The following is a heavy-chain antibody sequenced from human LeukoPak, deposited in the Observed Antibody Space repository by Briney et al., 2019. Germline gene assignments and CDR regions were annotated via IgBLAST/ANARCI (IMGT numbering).Heavy chain of an antibody. CDR2: IYHSGST. CDR3: ARVKWELLLGGNSDY. V-gene: IGHV4-38-2*02. D-gene: IGHD1-26*01. J-gene: IGHJ4*02. Sequence: PSETLSLTCTVSGYSISSGYYWGWIRQPPGKGLEWIGSIYHSGSTYYNPSLKSRVTISVDTSKNQFSLKLSSVTAADTAVYCCARVKWELLLGGNSDYWGQGTLVTVSS. CDR1: GYSISSGYY.